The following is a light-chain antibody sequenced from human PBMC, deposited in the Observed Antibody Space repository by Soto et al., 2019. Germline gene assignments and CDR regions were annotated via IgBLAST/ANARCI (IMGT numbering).Light chain of an antibody. CDR2: DAS. J-gene: IGKJ4*01. V-gene: IGKV1-5*01. CDR1: QSMSSR. Sequence: DIQMTQSPSTLSASVGDRVTITCRASQSMSSRLAWYQQKPGKAPKILIYDASNLESGVPSRFSASGSGTEFTLTISSLQPDDFATYYCQQYNSYSLTFGGGTKVEIK. CDR3: QQYNSYSLT.